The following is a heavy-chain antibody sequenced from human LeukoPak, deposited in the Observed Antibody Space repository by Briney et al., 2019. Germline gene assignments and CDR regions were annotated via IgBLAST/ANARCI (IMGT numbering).Heavy chain of an antibody. CDR1: GGSISSYY. J-gene: IGHJ5*02. CDR3: AREMVVAANENWFAP. Sequence: PSETLSLTCTVSGGSISSYYWSWIRQPPGKGLEWIGYIYYSGSTNYNPSLKSRVTISVDTSKNQFSLKLSSVTAADTAVYYCAREMVVAANENWFAPWGQGTLVTVSS. D-gene: IGHD2-15*01. V-gene: IGHV4-59*01. CDR2: IYYSGST.